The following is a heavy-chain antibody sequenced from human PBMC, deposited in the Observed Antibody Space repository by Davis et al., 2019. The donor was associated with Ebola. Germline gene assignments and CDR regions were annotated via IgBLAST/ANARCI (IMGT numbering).Heavy chain of an antibody. V-gene: IGHV1-69*08. CDR2: IIPILVTT. J-gene: IGHJ3*02. Sequence: SVKVSCKASGGTFSSHTISWVRQAPGQGLEWMGRIIPILVTTNYAQKFQGRVSITADKSATTAYMDLSSLRSDDTAVYYCARGDTAVAMDAFDIWGQGTMVTVSS. CDR3: ARGDTAVAMDAFDI. CDR1: GGTFSSHT. D-gene: IGHD5-18*01.